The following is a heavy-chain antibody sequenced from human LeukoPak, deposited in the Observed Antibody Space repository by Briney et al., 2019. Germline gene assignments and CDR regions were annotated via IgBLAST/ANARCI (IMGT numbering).Heavy chain of an antibody. J-gene: IGHJ4*02. V-gene: IGHV3-7*03. CDR3: ARPLGKGQDY. D-gene: IGHD7-27*01. Sequence: PGGSLRLSCATSGFTFSSYWMTWVRQAPGKGLEWVANIKQDGNEKYYVDSVKGRFTISRDNAKNSLYLQMNSLRAEDTAVYYCARPLGKGQDYWGRGTLVTVPS. CDR2: IKQDGNEK. CDR1: GFTFSSYW.